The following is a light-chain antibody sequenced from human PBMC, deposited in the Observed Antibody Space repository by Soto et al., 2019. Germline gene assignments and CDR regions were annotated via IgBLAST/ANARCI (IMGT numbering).Light chain of an antibody. Sequence: GLTQSPGTLSCSPRQRDTLSCSASQSLRSKSSAWYQQKPGQAPRFLIYCTSITASGVPERFSGGGSGRDFTMTITRLEPEDLAGYYCQQYGSSLFTFRPGTKVDIK. CDR3: QQYGSSLFT. J-gene: IGKJ3*01. CDR2: CTS. V-gene: IGKV3-20*01. CDR1: QSLRSKS.